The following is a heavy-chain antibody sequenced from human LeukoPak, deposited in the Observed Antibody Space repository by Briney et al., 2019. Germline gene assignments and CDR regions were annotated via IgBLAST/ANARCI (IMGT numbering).Heavy chain of an antibody. V-gene: IGHV4-59*11. Sequence: SETLSLTCTVSGGSISSHYRSWIRQPPGKGLEWIGYIYYSGSTNYNPSLESRVTISVDTSKNQFSLKLSSVTAADTAVYYCARDGGQQLAYYDFWSGSPHYYYYYMDVWGKGTTVTVSS. CDR2: IYYSGST. CDR1: GGSISSHY. D-gene: IGHD3-3*01. CDR3: ARDGGQQLAYYDFWSGSPHYYYYYMDV. J-gene: IGHJ6*03.